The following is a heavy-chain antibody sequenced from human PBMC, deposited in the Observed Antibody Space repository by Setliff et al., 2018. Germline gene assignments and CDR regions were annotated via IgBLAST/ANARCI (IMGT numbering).Heavy chain of an antibody. V-gene: IGHV4-39*01. CDR1: GGSISGSNYY. CDR2: VYHSGST. CDR3: ARPMVRGLTSRFCFDP. J-gene: IGHJ5*02. D-gene: IGHD3-10*01. Sequence: PSETLSLTCTVSGGSISGSNYYWGWIRQPPGKVLEWIGSVYHSGSTYYNPSLTSRVTISVDTSKNQFSLKLDSVTAADTAVYYCARPMVRGLTSRFCFDPWGQGTLVTVSS.